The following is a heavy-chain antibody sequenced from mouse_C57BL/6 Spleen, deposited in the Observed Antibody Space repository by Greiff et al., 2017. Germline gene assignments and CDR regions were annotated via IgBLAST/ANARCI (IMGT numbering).Heavy chain of an antibody. Sequence: VQLQQSGPGLVKPSQSLSLTCSVTGYSITSGYYWNWIRQFPGNKLEWMGYISYDGSNNYNPSLKNRISITRDTSKNQFFLKLNSVTTEDTATYYCARGTENFDYWGQGTTLTVSS. CDR3: ARGTENFDY. CDR2: ISYDGSN. J-gene: IGHJ2*01. CDR1: GYSITSGYY. V-gene: IGHV3-6*01. D-gene: IGHD3-3*01.